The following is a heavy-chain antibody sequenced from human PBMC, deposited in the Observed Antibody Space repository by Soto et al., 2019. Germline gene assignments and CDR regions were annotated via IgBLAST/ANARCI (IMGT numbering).Heavy chain of an antibody. J-gene: IGHJ6*02. CDR2: IYPCDSDT. CDR1: GYRFSSYW. D-gene: IGHD2-8*01. Sequence: ECLKSSFKGSGYRFSSYWIAWVRQMPGKGLEWMGIIYPCDSDTRYSPSFQGQVTMSVDKSNNTAYLHWSSLKASDTAMYYCARQGSNGAYYYYGMDVWGQGTTVTVSS. CDR3: ARQGSNGAYYYYGMDV. V-gene: IGHV5-51*01.